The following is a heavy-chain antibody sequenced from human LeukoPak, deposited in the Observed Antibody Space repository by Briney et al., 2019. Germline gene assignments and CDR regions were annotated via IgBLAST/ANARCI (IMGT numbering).Heavy chain of an antibody. CDR1: GFTFSSYG. D-gene: IGHD3-22*01. V-gene: IGHV3-23*01. CDR3: AKFPTYYYDSSGYYH. Sequence: GGSLRLSCAASGFTFSSYGMSWVRQAPGKGLEWVLAISGSGGSTYYADSVKGRFTISRDNSKNTLYLQMNSLRAEDTAVYYCAKFPTYYYDSSGYYHWGQGTLVTVSS. J-gene: IGHJ5*02. CDR2: ISGSGGST.